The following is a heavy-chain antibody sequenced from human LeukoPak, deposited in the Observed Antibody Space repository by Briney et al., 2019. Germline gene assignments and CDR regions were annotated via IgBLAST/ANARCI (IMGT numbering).Heavy chain of an antibody. CDR2: IYPGDSDT. CDR1: GYSFTSYW. CDR3: ARRASCSSTSCRPYYFDY. D-gene: IGHD2-2*01. J-gene: IGHJ4*02. V-gene: IGHV5-51*01. Sequence: GESLKISCKGSGYSFTSYWIGWVRQMPGKGLEWMGIIYPGDSDTRYSPSFQGQVTISADKSISTAYLQWSSLKASDTAMYYCARRASCSSTSCRPYYFDYWGQGTLVTVSS.